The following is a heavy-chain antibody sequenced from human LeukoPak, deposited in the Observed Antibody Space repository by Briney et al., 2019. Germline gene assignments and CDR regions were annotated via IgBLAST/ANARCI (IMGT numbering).Heavy chain of an antibody. J-gene: IGHJ4*02. CDR2: ISSNGGNT. CDR3: ARGTNYYYFDY. CDR1: GFTFSSYA. Sequence: GGSLTLSCAASGFTFSSYAMHWVRQAPGKGLEYVSAISSNGGNTYYANSVKGRFTISRDNSKNTLYLQMGSLRAEDMAVYYCARGTNYYYFDYWGQGTLVTVSS. D-gene: IGHD3-10*01. V-gene: IGHV3-64*01.